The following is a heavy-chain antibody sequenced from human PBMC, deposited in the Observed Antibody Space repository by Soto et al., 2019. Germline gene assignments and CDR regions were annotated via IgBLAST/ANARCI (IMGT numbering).Heavy chain of an antibody. D-gene: IGHD2-15*01. CDR2: IHPSGDT. CDR1: GYKFTTYF. V-gene: IGHV1-46*01. Sequence: QVQLVQSGAELKNPGASVKVACKASGYKFTTYFIHWVRQAPGQGLEWMGMIHPSGDTGYAQKFRRRVTMTIDTSTTTAYMELRNLTSEDTAVYFSVRGYCTTSPCSGDFQFWGQGTLVTVSS. J-gene: IGHJ1*01. CDR3: VRGYCTTSPCSGDFQF.